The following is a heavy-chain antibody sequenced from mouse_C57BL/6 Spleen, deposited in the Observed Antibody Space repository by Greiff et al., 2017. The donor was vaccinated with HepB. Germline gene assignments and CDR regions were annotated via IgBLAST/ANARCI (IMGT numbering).Heavy chain of an antibody. V-gene: IGHV2-2*01. CDR3: ARKGDYGSEFAY. CDR1: GFSLTSYG. J-gene: IGHJ3*01. D-gene: IGHD1-1*01. CDR2: IWSGGST. Sequence: VKVVESGPGLVQPSQSLSITCTVSGFSLTSYGVHWVRQSPGKGLEWLGVIWSGGSTDYNAAFISRLSISKDNSKSQVFFKMNSLQADDTAIYYCARKGDYGSEFAYWGQGTLVTVSA.